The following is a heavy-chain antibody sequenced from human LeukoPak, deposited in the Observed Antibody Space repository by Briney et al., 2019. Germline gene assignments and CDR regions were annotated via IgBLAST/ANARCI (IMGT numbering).Heavy chain of an antibody. Sequence: PSETLSLTCAVYGGSFSGYYWSWIRQPPGKGLEWIGEINHSGSTNYNPSLKSRVTISVDTSKNQFSLKLSSVTAADTAVYYCASSPTPYVDTAMVTDYWGQGTLVTVSS. V-gene: IGHV4-34*01. CDR1: GGSFSGYY. CDR2: INHSGST. D-gene: IGHD5-18*01. J-gene: IGHJ4*02. CDR3: ASSPTPYVDTAMVTDY.